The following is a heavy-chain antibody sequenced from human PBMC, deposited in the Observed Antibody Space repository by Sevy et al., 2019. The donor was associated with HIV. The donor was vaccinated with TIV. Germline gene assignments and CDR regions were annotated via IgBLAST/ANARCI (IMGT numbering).Heavy chain of an antibody. V-gene: IGHV3-23*01. CDR1: GFIFNSYD. CDR3: RGVGTTTNFDY. CDR2: ISGSGGSI. J-gene: IGHJ4*02. D-gene: IGHD1-26*01. Sequence: GGSLRLSCAASGFIFNSYDMSWVHQAPGKGMEWVSGISGSGGSIYYADSVKGRFTISRDNFKNTLYLQMNSLRAEDTAVYYCRGVGTTTNFDYWGQGTLVTVSS.